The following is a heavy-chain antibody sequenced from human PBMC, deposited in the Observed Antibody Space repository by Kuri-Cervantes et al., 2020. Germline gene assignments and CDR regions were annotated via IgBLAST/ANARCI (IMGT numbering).Heavy chain of an antibody. CDR2: INPSGGST. D-gene: IGHD3-10*01. Sequence: ASVKVSCKASGYTFTSYAMHWVRQAPGQGLEWMGIINPSGGSTSYAQKFQGRVTMTRDTSTSTVYMELSSLRSEDTAVYYCARSASYGSGRFPLGYYGMDVWGQGTTVTVSS. CDR3: ARSASYGSGRFPLGYYGMDV. CDR1: GYTFTSYA. V-gene: IGHV1-46*01. J-gene: IGHJ6*02.